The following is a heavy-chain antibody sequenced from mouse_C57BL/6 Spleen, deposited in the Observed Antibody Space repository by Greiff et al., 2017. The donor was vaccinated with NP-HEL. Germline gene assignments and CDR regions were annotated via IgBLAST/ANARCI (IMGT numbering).Heavy chain of an antibody. J-gene: IGHJ4*01. CDR2: IDPSDSYT. Sequence: VQLQQSGAELVRPGTSVKLSCKASGYTFTSYWMHWVKQRPGQGLEWIGVIDPSDSYTNYNQKFKGKATLTVDTSSSTAYMQLSSLTSEDSAVYDCARSYYYGSSLYYAMDYWGQGTSVTVSS. CDR3: ARSYYYGSSLYYAMDY. V-gene: IGHV1-59*01. D-gene: IGHD1-1*01. CDR1: GYTFTSYW.